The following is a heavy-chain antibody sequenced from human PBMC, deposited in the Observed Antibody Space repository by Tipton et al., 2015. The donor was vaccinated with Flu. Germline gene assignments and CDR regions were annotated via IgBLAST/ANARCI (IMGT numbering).Heavy chain of an antibody. V-gene: IGHV4-39*02. J-gene: IGHJ5*02. Sequence: TLSLTCTVSGGSIRSSTDYWGWIRQPPGKGLEWIGTIYYGGSTYYNPSLTSRVTISLDTSKNHFSLRLSSVTAADTAISYCARPYGPFNWFDPWGQGTLVTVSS. D-gene: IGHD3-10*01. CDR3: ARPYGPFNWFDP. CDR2: IYYGGST. CDR1: GGSIRSSTDY.